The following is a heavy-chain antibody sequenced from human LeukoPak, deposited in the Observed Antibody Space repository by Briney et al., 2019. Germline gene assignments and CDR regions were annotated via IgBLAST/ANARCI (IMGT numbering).Heavy chain of an antibody. CDR3: AKALASIAVAGTDY. D-gene: IGHD6-19*01. CDR1: GFSFSSYG. V-gene: IGHV3-23*01. CDR2: ISGSGGST. J-gene: IGHJ4*02. Sequence: GGSLRLSCAASGFSFSSYGMSWVRQAPGKGLEWVSAISGSGGSTYYADSVKGRFTISRDNSKNTLYLQMNSLRAEDTAVYYCAKALASIAVAGTDYWGQGTLVTVSS.